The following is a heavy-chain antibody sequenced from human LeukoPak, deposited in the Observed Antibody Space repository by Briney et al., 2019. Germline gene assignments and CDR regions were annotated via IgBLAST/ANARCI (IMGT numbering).Heavy chain of an antibody. CDR2: IYPGDSDI. CDR3: ARGQELGIAASAFDY. Sequence: GESLKISCKGSGYSFTTYWIGWVRQMPGKGLEWMGIIYPGDSDIRYSPSFQGQVTISADKSISTAYLQWSSLKASDTAMYYCARGQELGIAASAFDYWGQGTLVTVSS. J-gene: IGHJ4*02. V-gene: IGHV5-51*01. D-gene: IGHD6-13*01. CDR1: GYSFTTYW.